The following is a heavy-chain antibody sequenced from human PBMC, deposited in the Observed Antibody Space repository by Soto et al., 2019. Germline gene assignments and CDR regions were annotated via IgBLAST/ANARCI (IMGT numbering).Heavy chain of an antibody. CDR2: FDPEDAET. V-gene: IGHV1-24*01. CDR3: TTGQRPIRFLEWLSRYYFDF. D-gene: IGHD3-3*01. Sequence: ASVKVSFKVSGYTLAELSMHWVRQAPGKGLEWMGGFDPEDAETIYAQKFQGRVSMTMDTSTDTAYMELTSLRAEDSAVYYCTTGQRPIRFLEWLSRYYFDFWGQGTLVTVSS. J-gene: IGHJ4*02. CDR1: GYTLAELS.